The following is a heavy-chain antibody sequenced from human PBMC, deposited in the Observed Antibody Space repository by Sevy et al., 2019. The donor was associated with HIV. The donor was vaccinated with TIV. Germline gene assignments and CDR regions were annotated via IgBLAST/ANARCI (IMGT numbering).Heavy chain of an antibody. V-gene: IGHV3-48*01. CDR3: ARAGGDCYSKNECWFVS. CDR2: ISSSSGTI. CDR1: GFTFSAYS. D-gene: IGHD2-21*01. Sequence: GGSLRLSCAASGFTFSAYSMNWVRQAPEKGLEWVSYISSSSGTIYYADSVKGQFTISRDNAKSTLYLQMNGLRAEDTAVYYCARAGGDCYSKNECWFVSWGQGTLVTVSS. J-gene: IGHJ5*01.